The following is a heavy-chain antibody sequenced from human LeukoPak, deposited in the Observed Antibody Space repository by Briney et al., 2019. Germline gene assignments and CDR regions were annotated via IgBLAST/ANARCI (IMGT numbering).Heavy chain of an antibody. CDR1: GGSVSSSSYY. CDR2: IFYSGNT. V-gene: IGHV4-39*01. Sequence: PSETLSLTCTVSGGSVSSSSYYWAWIRQPPGKGLDWIASIFYSGNTYYNPSLKSRVSISIDTSRKQISLQLRSVSATDTAIYYCARRSRLYKHETTGYHDSWGQGTLVTVSS. CDR3: ARRSRLYKHETTGYHDS. D-gene: IGHD3-9*01. J-gene: IGHJ4*02.